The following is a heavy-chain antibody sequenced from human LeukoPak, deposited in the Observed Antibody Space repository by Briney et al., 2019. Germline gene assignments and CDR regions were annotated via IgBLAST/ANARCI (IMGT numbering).Heavy chain of an antibody. CDR2: INHSGST. CDR3: ARFGGLAVPRKRNWFDP. Sequence: SETLSLTCTVSGGSISSYYWSWIRQPPGKGLEWIGEINHSGSTNYNPSLKSRVTISVDTSKNQFSLKLSSVTAADTAVYYCARFGGLAVPRKRNWFDPWGRGTLVTVSS. CDR1: GGSISSYY. J-gene: IGHJ5*02. D-gene: IGHD6-19*01. V-gene: IGHV4-34*01.